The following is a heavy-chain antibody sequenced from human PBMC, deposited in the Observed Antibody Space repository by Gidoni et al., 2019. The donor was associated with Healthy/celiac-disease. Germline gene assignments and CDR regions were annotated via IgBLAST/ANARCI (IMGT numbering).Heavy chain of an antibody. CDR1: GFTFSSYA. J-gene: IGHJ6*02. CDR3: AKDLEKHIVVVTAINLGYYYGMDV. Sequence: EVQLLESGGGLVQPGGSLRLSCAASGFTFSSYAMSWVRQAPGKGLEWVSAISGSGGSTYYADSVKGRFTISRDNSKNTLYLQMNSLRAEDTAVYYCAKDLEKHIVVVTAINLGYYYGMDVWGQGTTVTVSS. CDR2: ISGSGGST. D-gene: IGHD2-21*02. V-gene: IGHV3-23*01.